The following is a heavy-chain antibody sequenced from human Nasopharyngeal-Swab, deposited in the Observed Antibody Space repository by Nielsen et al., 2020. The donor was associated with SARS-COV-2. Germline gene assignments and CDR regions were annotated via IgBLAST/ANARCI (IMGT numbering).Heavy chain of an antibody. D-gene: IGHD2-2*01. Sequence: LRLSCAASGFTFSSYEMNWIRQHPGKGLEWIGYIYYSGSTYYNPSLKSRVTISVDTSKNQFSLKLSSVTAADTAVYYCAREVVPAAIPYYYYGMDVWGQGTTVTVSS. V-gene: IGHV4-31*02. CDR3: AREVVPAAIPYYYYGMDV. CDR2: IYYSGST. J-gene: IGHJ6*02. CDR1: GFTFSSYE.